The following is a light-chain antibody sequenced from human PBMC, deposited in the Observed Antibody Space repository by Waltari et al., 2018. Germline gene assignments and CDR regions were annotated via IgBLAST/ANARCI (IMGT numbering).Light chain of an antibody. CDR3: QKYERLPAT. Sequence: SCRASQSVGRSLTWYQQKPGQAPRLLIYGTSTRATGIPDRFSGSGSGTDFSLTISRLEPEDFAVYYCQKYERLPATFGQGTKVEIK. J-gene: IGKJ1*01. CDR2: GTS. CDR1: QSVGRS. V-gene: IGKV3-20*01.